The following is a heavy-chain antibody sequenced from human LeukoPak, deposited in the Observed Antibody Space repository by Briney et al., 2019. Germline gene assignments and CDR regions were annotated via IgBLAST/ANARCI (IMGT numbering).Heavy chain of an antibody. V-gene: IGHV1-8*01. CDR3: ARDYGGNSGWFDP. J-gene: IGHJ5*02. CDR2: MNPNSGNT. D-gene: IGHD2-21*01. CDR1: GYTFTSYD. Sequence: ASVKVSCKDSGYTFTSYDLNWVRQATGQGPEWIGWMNPNSGNTGYAQKFQGRVTLTRSTSISTAYMELRSLTSEDTAVYYCARDYGGNSGWFDPWGQGTLVTVSS.